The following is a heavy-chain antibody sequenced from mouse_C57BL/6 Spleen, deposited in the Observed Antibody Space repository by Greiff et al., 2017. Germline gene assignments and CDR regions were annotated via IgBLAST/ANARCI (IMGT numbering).Heavy chain of an antibody. J-gene: IGHJ2*01. CDR3: TTRDDYEANYFDY. CDR2: IDPENGDT. V-gene: IGHV14-4*01. D-gene: IGHD2-4*01. CDR1: GFNIKDDY. Sequence: EVQLVESGAELVRPGASVKLSCTASGFNIKDDYMHWVKQRPEQGLEWIGWIDPENGDTEYASKFQGKATITADTSSNTAYLQLSSLTSEDTAVYYCTTRDDYEANYFDYWGQGTTLTVSS.